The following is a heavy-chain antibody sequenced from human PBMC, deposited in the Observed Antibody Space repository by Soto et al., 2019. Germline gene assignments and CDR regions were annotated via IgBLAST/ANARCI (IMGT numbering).Heavy chain of an antibody. Sequence: GGSLRLSCAVSGFTFSSYWMHWVRQAPGKGLLWVSRINSDGSSTSYADSVKGRFTISRDNAKNTLYLQMNSLRAEDTAVYYCAREGRGVVVPGGMDVWGEGTTVTV. CDR1: GFTFSSYW. CDR2: INSDGSST. J-gene: IGHJ6*01. V-gene: IGHV3-74*01. D-gene: IGHD2-15*01. CDR3: AREGRGVVVPGGMDV.